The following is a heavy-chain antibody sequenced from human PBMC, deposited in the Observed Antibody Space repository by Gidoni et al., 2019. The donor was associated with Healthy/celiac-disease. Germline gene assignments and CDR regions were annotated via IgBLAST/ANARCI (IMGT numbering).Heavy chain of an antibody. V-gene: IGHV4-4*07. Sequence: QVQLQESGPGLVKPSETLSLTCTVSGGSISSYYWRWSRQPAGQGLEWIGRISTSGRTNYNPSLKSRVTMSVDTSKNQFSLKLSSVTAADTAVYYCARGTEGTIHDYGGNSHWYFDLWGRGTLVTVSS. CDR3: ARGTEGTIHDYGGNSHWYFDL. J-gene: IGHJ2*01. CDR1: GGSISSYY. CDR2: ISTSGRT. D-gene: IGHD4-17*01.